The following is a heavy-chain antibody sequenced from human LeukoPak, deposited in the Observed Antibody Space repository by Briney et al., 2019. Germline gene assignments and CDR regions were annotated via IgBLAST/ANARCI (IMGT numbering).Heavy chain of an antibody. CDR2: IFQSGST. D-gene: IGHD3-9*01. J-gene: IGHJ4*02. Sequence: SETLSLTCAVSGGSISSSNWWGWVRQPPEKGLEWIGEIFQSGSTNYNPSLKSRVTISIDKSKNQFSLNLSSVTVADTAVYYCTRAYIMTDFYSDYWGQGALVAVSP. V-gene: IGHV4-4*02. CDR3: TRAYIMTDFYSDY. CDR1: GGSISSSNW.